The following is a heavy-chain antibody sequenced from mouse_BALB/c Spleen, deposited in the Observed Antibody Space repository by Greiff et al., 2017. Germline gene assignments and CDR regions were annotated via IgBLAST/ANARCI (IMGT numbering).Heavy chain of an antibody. CDR1: GFSLTGYG. Sequence: QVQLKESGPGLVAPSQSLSITCTVSGFSLTGYGVNWVRQPPGKGLEWLGMIWGDGSTDYNSALMSRLSISKDNSKSQVFLKMNSLQTDDTAMYYCAREGITTATYVFDYWGQGTTLTVSS. J-gene: IGHJ2*01. V-gene: IGHV2-6-7*01. CDR2: IWGDGST. CDR3: AREGITTATYVFDY. D-gene: IGHD1-2*01.